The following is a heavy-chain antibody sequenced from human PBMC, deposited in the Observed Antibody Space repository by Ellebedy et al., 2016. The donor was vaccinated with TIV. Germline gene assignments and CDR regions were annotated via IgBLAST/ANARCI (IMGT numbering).Heavy chain of an antibody. D-gene: IGHD4-23*01. V-gene: IGHV4-38-2*02. CDR2: IYHSGNT. Sequence: SETLSLTCTLSGYSISSGYYWGCIRQPPGKRLEWIGSIYHSGNTYYNPSLKSRVTISVDTSKHQFSLKLSSVTAADTAVYYCARGGSTVVTPWSFDNWGQGTLVTVS. CDR1: GYSISSGYY. J-gene: IGHJ4*02. CDR3: ARGGSTVVTPWSFDN.